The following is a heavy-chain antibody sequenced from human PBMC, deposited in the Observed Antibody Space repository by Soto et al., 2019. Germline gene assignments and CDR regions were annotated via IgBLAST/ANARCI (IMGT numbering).Heavy chain of an antibody. Sequence: QVQLVESGGGVVQPGRSLRLSCAASGFVFSSYAMHWVRQAPDKGLEWVAVISYDESNKYYADSVKGRSTISRDNSKNTLFLQMNSLRAEDTALYYCARSVALDASDYWGQGTLVTVSS. CDR1: GFVFSSYA. CDR3: ARSVALDASDY. CDR2: ISYDESNK. D-gene: IGHD2-15*01. J-gene: IGHJ4*02. V-gene: IGHV3-30-3*01.